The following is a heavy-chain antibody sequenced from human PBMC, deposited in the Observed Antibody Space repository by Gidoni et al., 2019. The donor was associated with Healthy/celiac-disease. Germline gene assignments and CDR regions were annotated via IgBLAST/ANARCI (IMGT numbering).Heavy chain of an antibody. J-gene: IGHJ4*02. CDR1: GFTFSSYA. CDR2: IGGSGGST. Sequence: EVQLLESGGGLVQPWGSLRLSCADFGFTFSSYAMSWVRQAPGKGLEWVSAIGGSGGSTYYADSVKGRCTISRYNAKNTLYLQMNSLRAEDTVVYYCAKVLVQITCFDYWGQGTLVTVSS. CDR3: AKVLVQITCFDY. D-gene: IGHD2-8*02. V-gene: IGHV3-23*01.